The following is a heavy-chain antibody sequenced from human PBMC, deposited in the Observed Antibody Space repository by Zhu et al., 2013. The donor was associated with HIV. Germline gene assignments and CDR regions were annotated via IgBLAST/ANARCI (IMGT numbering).Heavy chain of an antibody. J-gene: IGHJ5*02. D-gene: IGHD6-19*01. CDR2: IYHSGST. CDR1: GYSISSGYY. CDR3: ARGGYSSGLSSNWFDP. Sequence: QVQLQESGPGLVKPSETLSLTCAVSGYSISSGYYWGWIRQPPGKGLEWIGSIYHSGSTYYNPSLKSRVTISVDTSKNQFSLKLSSVTAADTAVYYCARGGYSSGLSSNWFDPWGQGTLVTGLL. V-gene: IGHV4-38-2*01.